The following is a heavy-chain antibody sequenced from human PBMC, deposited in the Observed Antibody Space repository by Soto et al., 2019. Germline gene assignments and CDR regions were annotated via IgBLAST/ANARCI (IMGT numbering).Heavy chain of an antibody. Sequence: ASVKVSCKASGYTFTGYYMHWVRQAPGQGLEWMGWINPNSGGTNYAQKFQGWVTMTRDTSISTAYMELSRRRSDDPAVYYCASSGGGTNAYDYWGQGTLVTVSS. J-gene: IGHJ4*02. CDR2: INPNSGGT. V-gene: IGHV1-2*04. D-gene: IGHD2-8*01. CDR3: ASSGGGTNAYDY. CDR1: GYTFTGYY.